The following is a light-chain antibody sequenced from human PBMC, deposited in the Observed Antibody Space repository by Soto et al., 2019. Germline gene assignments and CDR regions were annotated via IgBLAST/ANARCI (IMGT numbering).Light chain of an antibody. J-gene: IGLJ1*01. V-gene: IGLV2-18*02. CDR3: NSFTSSSTYV. CDR1: SSDIGSYNR. Sequence: QSVLTQPASVSGSPGQSITISCTGTSSDIGSYNRVSWYQQPPGTAPKLIIYEVNNPPSGVHDRFAGSKSGNTASLTSSGLHAEDEADYYCNSFTSSSTYVFGTGTKLTVL. CDR2: EVN.